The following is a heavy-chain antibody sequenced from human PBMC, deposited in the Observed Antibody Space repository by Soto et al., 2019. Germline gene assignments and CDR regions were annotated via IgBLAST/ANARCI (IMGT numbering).Heavy chain of an antibody. CDR2: IYYSGRA. Sequence: SETLSLTCTVSGGSISGGGYYCSWIRQHPGKGLEWIGYIYYSGRAYYNPSLKSRVTISLDTSKNQFSLELSSVSAADTAVYYCASLVDYDSSGYNLWGQGTLVTVSS. CDR1: GGSISGGGYY. CDR3: ASLVDYDSSGYNL. J-gene: IGHJ5*02. D-gene: IGHD3-22*01. V-gene: IGHV4-31*03.